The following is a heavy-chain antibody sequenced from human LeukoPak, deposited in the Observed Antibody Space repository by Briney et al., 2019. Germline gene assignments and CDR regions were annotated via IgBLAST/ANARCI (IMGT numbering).Heavy chain of an antibody. J-gene: IGHJ6*02. CDR2: INHSGST. CDR3: ARGRAGLRLHFPYYYYGMDV. D-gene: IGHD5-24*01. Sequence: SETLSLTCAVYGGSFSGYYWSWIRQPPGKGLEWIGEINHSGSTNCNPSLKSRVTISVDTSKNQLSLKLSSVTAADTAVYYCARGRAGLRLHFPYYYYGMDVWGQGTTVTVSS. CDR1: GGSFSGYY. V-gene: IGHV4-34*01.